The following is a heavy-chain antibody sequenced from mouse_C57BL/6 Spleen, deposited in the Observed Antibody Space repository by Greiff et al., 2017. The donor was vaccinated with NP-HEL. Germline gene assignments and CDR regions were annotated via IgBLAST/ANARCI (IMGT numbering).Heavy chain of an antibody. Sequence: VQLQQPGAELVRPGSSVKLSCKASGYTFTSYWMHWVKQRPIQGLEWIGNIDPSDSETHYNQKFKDKATLTVDKSSSTAYMQLSSLTSEDSAVYYCARTLTTVPYWYFGVWGTGTTVTVAS. V-gene: IGHV1-52*01. CDR2: IDPSDSET. J-gene: IGHJ1*03. CDR1: GYTFTSYW. CDR3: ARTLTTVPYWYFGV. D-gene: IGHD1-1*01.